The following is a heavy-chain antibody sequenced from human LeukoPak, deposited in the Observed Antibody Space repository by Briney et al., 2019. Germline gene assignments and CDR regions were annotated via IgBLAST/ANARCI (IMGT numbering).Heavy chain of an antibody. J-gene: IGHJ4*02. Sequence: PGGSLRLSCAASGFTFSSYAMRWVRQAPGKGLEWVSAISGSGGSTYYADSVKGRFTISRDNSKNTLYLQMNSLRAEDTAVYYCASNQRGYSYGYPADYWGQGTLVTVSS. V-gene: IGHV3-23*01. D-gene: IGHD5-18*01. CDR1: GFTFSSYA. CDR2: ISGSGGST. CDR3: ASNQRGYSYGYPADY.